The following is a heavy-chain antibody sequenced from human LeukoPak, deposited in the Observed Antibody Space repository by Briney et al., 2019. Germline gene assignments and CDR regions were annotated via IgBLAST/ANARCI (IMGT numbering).Heavy chain of an antibody. CDR1: GFIFSNAW. J-gene: IGHJ4*02. V-gene: IGHV3-15*01. Sequence: GGSLRLSCAASGFIFSNAWMSWVRQAPGRGLEWVGRIKRKTDGGTTDYAAPVKGRFTISRDDSKNTLYLQMNSLKTEDTAVYYCTTIWSGYDVYFDYWGQGTLVTVSS. CDR2: IKRKTDGGTT. CDR3: TTIWSGYDVYFDY. D-gene: IGHD5-12*01.